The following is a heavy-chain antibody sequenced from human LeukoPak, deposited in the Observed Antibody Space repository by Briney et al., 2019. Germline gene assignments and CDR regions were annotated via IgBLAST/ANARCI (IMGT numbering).Heavy chain of an antibody. Sequence: KSSETLSLTCTVSGGSISSYYWSWIRQPPGKGLEWIGYIYYSGSTNYNPSLKSRVTISVDTSKNQFSLKLSSVTAADTAVYYCARVVAGVYYYYGMDVWGQGTTVTVSS. CDR3: ARVVAGVYYYYGMDV. J-gene: IGHJ6*02. CDR2: IYYSGST. D-gene: IGHD6-19*01. CDR1: GGSISSYY. V-gene: IGHV4-59*01.